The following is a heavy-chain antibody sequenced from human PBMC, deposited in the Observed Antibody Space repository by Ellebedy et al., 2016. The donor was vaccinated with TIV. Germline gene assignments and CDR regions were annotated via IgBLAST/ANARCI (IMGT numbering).Heavy chain of an antibody. CDR3: AKITFGGVTPWIDY. CDR1: GFTFSSYS. Sequence: GESLKISXAASGFTFSSYSMNWVRQAPGKGLEWVSSISSSSSYIYYADSVKGRFTISRDNAKNSLYLQMNSLRAEDTAVYYCAKITFGGVTPWIDYWGQGTLVTVSS. V-gene: IGHV3-21*01. D-gene: IGHD3-16*01. CDR2: ISSSSSYI. J-gene: IGHJ4*02.